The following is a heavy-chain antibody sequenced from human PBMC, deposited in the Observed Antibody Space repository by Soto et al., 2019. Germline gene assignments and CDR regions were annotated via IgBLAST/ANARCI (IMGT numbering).Heavy chain of an antibody. CDR1: GGSISSYY. CDR3: ARDMDPLNWFDP. J-gene: IGHJ5*02. Sequence: SETLSLTCTVSGGSISSYYWSWIRQPPGKGLEWIGYIYYSGSTNYNPSLKSRVTISVDTSKNQFSLKLSSVTAADTAVYYCARDMDPLNWFDPWGQGTLVTISS. CDR2: IYYSGST. V-gene: IGHV4-59*08. D-gene: IGHD2-15*01.